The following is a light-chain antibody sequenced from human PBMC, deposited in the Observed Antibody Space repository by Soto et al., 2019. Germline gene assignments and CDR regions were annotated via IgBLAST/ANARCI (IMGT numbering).Light chain of an antibody. CDR1: QSVSSN. J-gene: IGKJ1*01. CDR3: QQYNNWLRT. V-gene: IGKV3-15*01. Sequence: EVVMTQSPATLSVSPGERATLSCRASQSVSSNLAWYQQKPGQAPRLLIYGASTRATGIPARFSGSGSGTEFTLTISSLQSEEFAVYYCQQYNNWLRTVGQGTKVDI. CDR2: GAS.